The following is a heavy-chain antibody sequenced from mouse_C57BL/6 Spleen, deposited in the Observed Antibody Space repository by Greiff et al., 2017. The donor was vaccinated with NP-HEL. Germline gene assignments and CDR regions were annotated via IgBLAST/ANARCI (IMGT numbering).Heavy chain of an antibody. D-gene: IGHD2-4*01. CDR3: ARGDYDEIGAMDY. CDR2: IYPGSGNT. CDR1: GYTFTDYY. V-gene: IGHV1-76*01. J-gene: IGHJ4*01. Sequence: VQLVESGAELVRPGASVKLSCKASGYTFTDYYINWVKQRPGQGLEWIARIYPGSGNTYYNEKFKGKATLTAEKSSSTAYMQLSSLTSEDSAVYFCARGDYDEIGAMDYWGQGTSVTVSS.